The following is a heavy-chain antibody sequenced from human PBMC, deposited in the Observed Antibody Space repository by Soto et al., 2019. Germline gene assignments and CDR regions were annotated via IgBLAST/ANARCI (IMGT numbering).Heavy chain of an antibody. CDR1: GFTFSSYA. Sequence: EVQVLESGGGLVQPGGSLRLSCAASGFTFSSYAMSWVRQAPGQGLEWVSAISGSGSNPYYAVSVKGRFTISRDSSKNTLYPQMHSLIAEDTALYYWAKTTWMTIRVGFEQWGQGTLVTVSS. D-gene: IGHD4-17*01. CDR3: AKTTWMTIRVGFEQ. CDR2: ISGSGSNP. V-gene: IGHV3-23*01. J-gene: IGHJ4*02.